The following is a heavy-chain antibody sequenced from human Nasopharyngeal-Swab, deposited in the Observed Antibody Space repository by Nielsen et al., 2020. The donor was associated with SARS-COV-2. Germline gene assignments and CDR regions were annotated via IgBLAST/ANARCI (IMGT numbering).Heavy chain of an antibody. CDR2: VSDDGGAT. J-gene: IGHJ3*01. CDR1: GYTFTSYY. CDR3: AKEKAAFDAFDV. D-gene: IGHD6-25*01. Sequence: SCKASGYTFTSYYMHWVRQAPGKGLEWVAAVSDDGGATSYSDSVKGRFIIFRDNSRNMVYLQMDSLRGDDTAVYYCAKEKAAFDAFDVWGQGTVVTVS. V-gene: IGHV3-30*18.